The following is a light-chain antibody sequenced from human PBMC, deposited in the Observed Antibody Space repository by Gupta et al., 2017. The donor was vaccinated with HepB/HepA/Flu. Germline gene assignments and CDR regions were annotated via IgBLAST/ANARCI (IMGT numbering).Light chain of an antibody. Sequence: QSVLTPPPSLSAAPAQKVTLSCPESSFNIRNKYVSWYQQLPGTAPKLLIYDNNKRPSGIPDRFSGSKSGTSATLGISGLQTGDEADYYCGTWDSSLSNVVFGGGTKLTVL. V-gene: IGLV1-51*01. CDR3: GTWDSSLSNVV. CDR2: DNN. J-gene: IGLJ2*01. CDR1: SFNIRNKY.